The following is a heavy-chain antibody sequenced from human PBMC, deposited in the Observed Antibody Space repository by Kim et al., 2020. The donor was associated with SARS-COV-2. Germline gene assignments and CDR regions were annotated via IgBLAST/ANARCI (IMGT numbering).Heavy chain of an antibody. J-gene: IGHJ3*02. CDR3: ATGYYYGSGSYGPDAFDI. CDR1: GYTLTELS. V-gene: IGHV1-24*01. CDR2: FDPEDGET. Sequence: ASVKVSCKVSGYTLTELSMHWVRQAPGKGLEWMGGFDPEDGETIYAQKFQGRVTMTEDTSTDTAYMELSSLRSEDTAVYYCATGYYYGSGSYGPDAFDIWGQGTMVTVSS. D-gene: IGHD3-10*01.